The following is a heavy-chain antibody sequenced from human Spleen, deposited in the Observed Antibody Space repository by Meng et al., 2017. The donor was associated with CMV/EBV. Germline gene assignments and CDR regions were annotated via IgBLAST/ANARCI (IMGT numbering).Heavy chain of an antibody. J-gene: IGHJ5*02. CDR1: GFTFTNHA. V-gene: IGHV3-13*01. CDR3: AKGPTDFWSGYYIVS. D-gene: IGHD3-3*01. CDR2: IGSGGDDT. Sequence: GGSLRLSCAASGFTFTNHAMHWVRQATGKGLEWVSPIGSGGDDTYYPGSVKGQFPISRDNSKNTLYLQMNSLRAEDTAVYYCAKGPTDFWSGYYIVSWGQGTLVTVSS.